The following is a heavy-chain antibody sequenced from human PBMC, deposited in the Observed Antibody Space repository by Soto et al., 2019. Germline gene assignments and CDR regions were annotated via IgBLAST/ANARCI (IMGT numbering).Heavy chain of an antibody. Sequence: EVQLLESGGGLVQPGGSLRLSCAASGFTFSSYAMSWVRQAPGKGLEWVSAISGSGGSTYYADSVKGRFTISRDNSKNTLYLKMNSLRAEDTAVYYCAKAGITGTYYYYGMDVWGQGTTVTVSS. CDR2: ISGSGGST. V-gene: IGHV3-23*01. D-gene: IGHD1-20*01. CDR3: AKAGITGTYYYYGMDV. CDR1: GFTFSSYA. J-gene: IGHJ6*02.